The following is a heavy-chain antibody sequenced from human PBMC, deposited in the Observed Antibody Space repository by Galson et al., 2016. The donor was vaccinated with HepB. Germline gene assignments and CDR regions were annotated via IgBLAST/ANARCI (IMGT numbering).Heavy chain of an antibody. CDR1: GYTFTNYA. CDR2: INPGNGDT. J-gene: IGHJ4*02. Sequence: SVKVSCKAPGYTFTNYAMHWVRQAPGQRLEWMGWINPGNGDTKYSQKFQGRVTISRDTSASTAYMELRSLISEDTAVYYCAREGGYYTLDYWGQGTLVTVSS. D-gene: IGHD1-26*01. V-gene: IGHV1-3*01. CDR3: AREGGYYTLDY.